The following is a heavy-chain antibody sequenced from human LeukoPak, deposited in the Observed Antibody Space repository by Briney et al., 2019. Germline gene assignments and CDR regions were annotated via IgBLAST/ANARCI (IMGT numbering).Heavy chain of an antibody. D-gene: IGHD3-10*01. J-gene: IGHJ4*02. Sequence: ASVKVSCKASGYTFTSYAMHWVRQAPGQRLEWMGWINAGNGNTKYSQEFQGGVTITRDTSASTAYMELSSLRSEDMAVYYCAREIGDEDWYYFDYWGQGTLVTVSS. CDR3: AREIGDEDWYYFDY. CDR1: GYTFTSYA. CDR2: INAGNGNT. V-gene: IGHV1-3*03.